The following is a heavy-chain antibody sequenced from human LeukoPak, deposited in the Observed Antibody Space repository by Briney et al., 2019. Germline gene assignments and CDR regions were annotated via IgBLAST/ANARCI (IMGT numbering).Heavy chain of an antibody. CDR1: GGTFSSYA. CDR3: ASPYYGGNDFGY. CDR2: IIPILGIA. J-gene: IGHJ4*02. D-gene: IGHD4-23*01. Sequence: PGASVKVSCKASGGTFSSYAISWVRQAPGQGLEWMGRIIPILGIANYAQKFQGRVTITTDESTSTAYMELSSLRSEDTAVYYCASPYYGGNDFGYWGQGTLVTVSS. V-gene: IGHV1-69*04.